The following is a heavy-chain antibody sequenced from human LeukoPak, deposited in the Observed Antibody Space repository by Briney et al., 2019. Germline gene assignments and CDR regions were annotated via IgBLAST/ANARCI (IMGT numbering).Heavy chain of an antibody. CDR2: IKQDGNEK. CDR3: ARDKRAITMIVGK. CDR1: GFTFTTYW. D-gene: IGHD3-22*01. V-gene: IGHV3-7*01. J-gene: IGHJ4*02. Sequence: GESLRLSCAASGFTFTTYWMSWVRQAPGKGLEWVANIKQDGNEKYYVDSVKGRFTISRDNAKNSLYLQMNSLRAEDTAVYYCARDKRAITMIVGKWGQGTLVTVSS.